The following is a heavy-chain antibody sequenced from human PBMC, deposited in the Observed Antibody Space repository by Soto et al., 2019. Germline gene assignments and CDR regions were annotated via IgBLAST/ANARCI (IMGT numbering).Heavy chain of an antibody. D-gene: IGHD2-2*01. J-gene: IGHJ6*02. CDR3: AREKIVVVPAARFYYYYGMDV. V-gene: IGHV3-30-3*01. CDR1: GFTFSSYA. Sequence: SLRLSCAASGFTFSSYAMHWVRQAPGKGLEWVAVISYDGSNKYYADSVKGRFTISRDNSKNTLYLQMNSPRAEDTAVYYCAREKIVVVPAARFYYYYGMDVWGQGTTVTVS. CDR2: ISYDGSNK.